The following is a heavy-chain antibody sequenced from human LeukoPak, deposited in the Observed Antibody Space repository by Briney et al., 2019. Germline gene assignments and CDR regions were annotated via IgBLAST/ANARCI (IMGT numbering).Heavy chain of an antibody. CDR3: ARVFMSYSYGYLDY. V-gene: IGHV4-59*01. J-gene: IGHJ4*02. Sequence: SETLSLTCTVSGGSISSYYWSWIRQPPGKGLEWIGYIYYSGSTNYNPSLKSRVTISVDTSKNQFSLKLSSVTAADTAVYYCARVFMSYSYGYLDYWGQGTLVTVSS. CDR1: GGSISSYY. CDR2: IYYSGST. D-gene: IGHD5-18*01.